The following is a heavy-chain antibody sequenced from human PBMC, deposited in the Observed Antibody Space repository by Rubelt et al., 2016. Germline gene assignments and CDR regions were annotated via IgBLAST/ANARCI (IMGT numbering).Heavy chain of an antibody. V-gene: IGHV1-69*01. D-gene: IGHD2-21*01. CDR3: ERGGFVVVIAPYYYGMDV. CDR1: GGTFSSYA. J-gene: IGHJ6*02. CDR2: IIPIFGTA. Sequence: QVQLVQSGAEVKKPGSSVKVSCRASGGTFSSYAISWVRQAPGQGLEWMGGIIPIFGTANYAQKFQGRVTITADESTSTAYMELSSLRSEDTAVDYCERGGFVVVIAPYYYGMDVWGQGTTVTVSS.